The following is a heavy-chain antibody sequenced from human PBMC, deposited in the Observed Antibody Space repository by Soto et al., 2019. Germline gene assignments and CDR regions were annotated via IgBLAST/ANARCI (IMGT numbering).Heavy chain of an antibody. Sequence: QVQLVQSGAEVKKPGASVKVSCKASGYTFTGYYMHWVRQAPGQGLEWMGWINPNSGGTNYAQKFQGRVTMTRETSISTAYMELSRLRSDDTAVYYCARDWGDSSSWYGEVDYWGQGTLVTVSS. J-gene: IGHJ4*02. V-gene: IGHV1-2*02. D-gene: IGHD6-13*01. CDR1: GYTFTGYY. CDR2: INPNSGGT. CDR3: ARDWGDSSSWYGEVDY.